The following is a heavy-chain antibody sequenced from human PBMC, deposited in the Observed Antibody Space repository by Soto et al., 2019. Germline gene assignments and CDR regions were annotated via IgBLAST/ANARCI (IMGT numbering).Heavy chain of an antibody. Sequence: EVQLVESGGGLVKPGGSLRLSCEVSGIIFSNAWRNWVRQVPRKGLEWVGRIKSNVNGGTSDYAAPVKDSLTISGDDSKNTLYLEIDSLKSEDTAVYYCSRYDYGPFDLWGRGTLVTVSS. D-gene: IGHD3-10*01. CDR2: IKSNVNGGTS. CDR3: SRYDYGPFDL. V-gene: IGHV3-15*07. J-gene: IGHJ2*01. CDR1: GIIFSNAW.